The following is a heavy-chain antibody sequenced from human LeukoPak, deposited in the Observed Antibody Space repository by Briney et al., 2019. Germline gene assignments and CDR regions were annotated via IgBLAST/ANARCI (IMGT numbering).Heavy chain of an antibody. D-gene: IGHD4-17*01. Sequence: GSLRLSCAASGFTFSSYAMHWVRQAPGKGLEWVAVISYDGSNKYYADSVKGRFTISRDNSKNTLYLQMNSLRAEDTAVYYCARDRNGDPRYYFDYWGQGTLVTVSS. CDR2: ISYDGSNK. J-gene: IGHJ4*02. CDR1: GFTFSSYA. CDR3: ARDRNGDPRYYFDY. V-gene: IGHV3-30-3*01.